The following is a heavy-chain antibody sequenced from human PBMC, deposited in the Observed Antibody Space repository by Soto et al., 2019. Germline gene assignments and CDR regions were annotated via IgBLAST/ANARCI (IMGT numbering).Heavy chain of an antibody. CDR2: IYYSGST. CDR1: GGSISSGGYY. J-gene: IGHJ4*02. V-gene: IGHV4-31*03. CDR3: ARDTSGYDYLDF. Sequence: SETLSLTCTVSGGSISSGGYYWSWIRQHPGKGLEWIGYIYYSGSTYYNPSLKSRVTISVDTSTNQFSLKLSSVTAADTAVYYCARDTSGYDYLDFWGQGTLVTVSS. D-gene: IGHD5-12*01.